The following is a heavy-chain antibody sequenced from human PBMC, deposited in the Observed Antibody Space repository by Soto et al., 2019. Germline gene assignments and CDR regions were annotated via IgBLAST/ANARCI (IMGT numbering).Heavy chain of an antibody. V-gene: IGHV4-61*01. D-gene: IGHD1-1*01. Sequence: QVQLQESGPGLVKPSETLSLTCTVSGGSVSSGSYYWNWIRQPPGKGLEWIGYIYYSGSTNYNPSLKSRVTISVDTSKNQFSLKLSSVTAADTAVYYCARGATDWIMRDWFDPWGQGTLVTVSS. CDR1: GGSVSSGSYY. CDR2: IYYSGST. J-gene: IGHJ5*02. CDR3: ARGATDWIMRDWFDP.